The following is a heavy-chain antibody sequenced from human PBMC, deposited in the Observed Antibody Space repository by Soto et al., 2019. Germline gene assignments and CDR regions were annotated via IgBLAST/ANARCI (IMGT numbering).Heavy chain of an antibody. J-gene: IGHJ5*02. Sequence: QVQLQESGPGLVKPSETLSLTCTVSGGSISSYYWSWIRQPPGKGLEWIGYIYYSGITNYNPCLKSRVTISVDTSKNQFSLKLSSVTAADTAVYYCARTVVVAVPMNWFDPWGQGTLVTVSS. V-gene: IGHV4-59*01. CDR2: IYYSGIT. CDR1: GGSISSYY. CDR3: ARTVVVAVPMNWFDP. D-gene: IGHD2-15*01.